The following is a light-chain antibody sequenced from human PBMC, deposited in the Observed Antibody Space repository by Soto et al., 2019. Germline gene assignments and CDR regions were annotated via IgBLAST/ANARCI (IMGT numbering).Light chain of an antibody. J-gene: IGLJ2*01. V-gene: IGLV1-40*01. Sequence: QSVLTQAPSVSGAPGQRVTISCTGSSSNIGAYYDVHWYQQLPGTAPKLLIYGNSNRPSGVPDRFSGSTSGNSAFLAITGLQAEDEAAYYCQSYDTSRSVVFGGGTKLTVL. CDR3: QSYDTSRSVV. CDR1: SSNIGAYYD. CDR2: GNS.